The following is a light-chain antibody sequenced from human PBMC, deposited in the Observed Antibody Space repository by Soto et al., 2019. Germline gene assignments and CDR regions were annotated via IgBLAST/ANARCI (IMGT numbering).Light chain of an antibody. V-gene: IGKV1-5*03. CDR3: QQYDTYPLT. CDR1: QSLSDW. CDR2: RAC. Sequence: DIQLTQSPSTLSASVGDRVTITCRASQSLSDWLAWYQQIPGTAPKLLIYRACSLEDGVPSRFSGSGSRTEITLTISSLQPDDFATYYCQQYDTYPLTFGGGTKVEIK. J-gene: IGKJ4*02.